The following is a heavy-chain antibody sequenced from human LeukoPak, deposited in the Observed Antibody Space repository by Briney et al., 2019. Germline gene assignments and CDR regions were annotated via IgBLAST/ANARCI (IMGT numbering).Heavy chain of an antibody. Sequence: GGSLRLSCTASGFTFSNYAMSWVRQAPGKGLEWVSSIDKNDATTNYADSVRGRFTISRDNSKNTLHLQMSSLRAEDTAVYYCAKYNGQLLEQWYYDYWGQGTLVTVSS. CDR2: IDKNDATT. D-gene: IGHD1/OR15-1a*01. CDR3: AKYNGQLLEQWYYDY. CDR1: GFTFSNYA. V-gene: IGHV3-23*01. J-gene: IGHJ4*02.